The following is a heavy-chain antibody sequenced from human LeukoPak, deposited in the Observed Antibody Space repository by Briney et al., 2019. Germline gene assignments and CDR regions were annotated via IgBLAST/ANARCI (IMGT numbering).Heavy chain of an antibody. Sequence: GGSLRLSCAASGFTFSSYAMSWVRQAPGKGLEWVSAISGSGGSTYYADSVKSRFTISRDNSKNTLYLQMNSLRAEDTAVYYCAKGLSYSKYYDFWSGSGTFDYWGQGTLVTVPS. J-gene: IGHJ4*02. CDR2: ISGSGGST. V-gene: IGHV3-23*01. CDR3: AKGLSYSKYYDFWSGSGTFDY. D-gene: IGHD3-3*01. CDR1: GFTFSSYA.